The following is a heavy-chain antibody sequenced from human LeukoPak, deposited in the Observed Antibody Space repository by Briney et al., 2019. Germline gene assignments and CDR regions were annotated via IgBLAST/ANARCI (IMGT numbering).Heavy chain of an antibody. V-gene: IGHV1-18*01. Sequence: GASVKVSCKASGYTFTSYGISWVRQAPGQGLEWMGWISAYNGNTNYAQKLQGRVTMTTDTSTSTAYMELRSLRSDDTAVYYCASQIFYDSSGYYVRHDAFDIWGQGTMVTVSS. J-gene: IGHJ3*02. CDR3: ASQIFYDSSGYYVRHDAFDI. CDR2: ISAYNGNT. CDR1: GYTFTSYG. D-gene: IGHD3-22*01.